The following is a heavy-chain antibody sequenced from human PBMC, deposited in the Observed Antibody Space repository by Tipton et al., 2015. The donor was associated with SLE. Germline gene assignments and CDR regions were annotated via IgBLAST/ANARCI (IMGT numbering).Heavy chain of an antibody. V-gene: IGHV4-34*01. CDR1: GGSFSGYY. J-gene: IGHJ4*02. CDR3: ARADILTGYTFDY. D-gene: IGHD3-9*01. Sequence: GLVKPSETLSLTCAVYGGSFSGYYWSWIRQPPGKGLEWIGEINHSGSTNYNPSLKSRVTISVDTSKNQFSLKLSSVTAADTAVYYCARADILTGYTFDYWGQGTLVTVSS. CDR2: INHSGST.